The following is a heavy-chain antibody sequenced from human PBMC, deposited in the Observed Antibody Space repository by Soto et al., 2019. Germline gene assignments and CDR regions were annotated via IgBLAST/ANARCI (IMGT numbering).Heavy chain of an antibody. J-gene: IGHJ2*01. CDR1: GYKFTDYY. V-gene: IGHV1-2*04. Sequence: QVVLVHSGAEVKKPGDSVKVSCKSSGYKFTDYYLHWVRQAPGQGPEWMGWVNPKRGDAIYAQKFQGWVTMTRDMATTTAYLEVNRLKPDDTAVYCCARDPGLTGQYWYFDLWGRGTLVTVSS. CDR3: ARDPGLTGQYWYFDL. CDR2: VNPKRGDA.